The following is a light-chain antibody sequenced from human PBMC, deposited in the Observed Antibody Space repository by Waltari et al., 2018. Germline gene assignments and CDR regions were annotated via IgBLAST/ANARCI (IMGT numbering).Light chain of an antibody. CDR1: QSLLHSIGYAY. CDR3: MQARQTSIS. J-gene: IGKJ2*03. CDR2: LGS. Sequence: DVVMIQSPLSLPVTSGAPASISCWSSQSLLHSIGYAYLDRYLQKPGQSPHLLIYLGSNRASGVPDRFCGSSACTEFTLKISRVEDNDVGVYYCMQARQTSISFGQGTKLEIK. V-gene: IGKV2-28*01.